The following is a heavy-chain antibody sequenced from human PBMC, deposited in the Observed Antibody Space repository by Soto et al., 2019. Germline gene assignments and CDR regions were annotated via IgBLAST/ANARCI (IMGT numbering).Heavy chain of an antibody. V-gene: IGHV1-8*01. Sequence: ASVQVSCKASGYTFTSYDINWVRQATGQGLELMVWMNPNSGNTGYAQKFQGRVTMTRNTSISTAYMELSSLRSEDTAVYFFARVMDSSGYYHYYYYGMDVWGQGTTVTVSS. CDR2: MNPNSGNT. D-gene: IGHD3-22*01. J-gene: IGHJ6*02. CDR3: ARVMDSSGYYHYYYYGMDV. CDR1: GYTFTSYD.